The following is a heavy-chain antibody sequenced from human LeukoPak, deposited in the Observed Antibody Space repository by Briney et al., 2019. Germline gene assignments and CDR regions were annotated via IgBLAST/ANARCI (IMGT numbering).Heavy chain of an antibody. Sequence: GRSLRLSCAASGFTFSSYAMHWVRQAPGKGVEWVAVISYDGSNKYYADSVKGRFTISRDNSKNTLYLQMNSLRAEDTAVYYCASWCSSTSCSFDYWGQGTLVTVSS. CDR2: ISYDGSNK. V-gene: IGHV3-30*01. CDR3: ASWCSSTSCSFDY. J-gene: IGHJ4*02. D-gene: IGHD2-2*01. CDR1: GFTFSSYA.